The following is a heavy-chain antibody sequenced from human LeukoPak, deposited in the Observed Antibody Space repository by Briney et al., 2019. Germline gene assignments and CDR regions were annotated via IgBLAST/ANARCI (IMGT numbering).Heavy chain of an antibody. Sequence: SGGSLRLSCAASGFTFSSYWMHWVRQAPGKGLVWVSRINSDGSRTTYADSVKGRFTISRDNAKNTLYLQMNSLRAEDTAVYYCARDSLSYSSRWLHYLPDYWGQGTLVTVSS. CDR3: ARDSLSYSSRWLHYLPDY. CDR2: INSDGSRT. J-gene: IGHJ4*02. CDR1: GFTFSSYW. D-gene: IGHD6-13*01. V-gene: IGHV3-74*01.